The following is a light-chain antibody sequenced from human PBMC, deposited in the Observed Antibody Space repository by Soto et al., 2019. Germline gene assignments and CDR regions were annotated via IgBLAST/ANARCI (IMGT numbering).Light chain of an antibody. CDR2: DAS. J-gene: IGKJ1*01. CDR3: QEYNSYSGT. Sequence: DIQITQSPSTLSASIGDRATITCRASQSLGIWLAWHQQTKGKAPKILIYDASTLKSGVPSRFRGSGSGTKCTLSISRLQPDDFETYYCQEYNSYSGTFGQGTKVDIK. CDR1: QSLGIW. V-gene: IGKV1-5*01.